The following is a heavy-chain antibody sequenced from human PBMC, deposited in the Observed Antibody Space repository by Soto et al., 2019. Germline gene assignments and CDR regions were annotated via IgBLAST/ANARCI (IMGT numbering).Heavy chain of an antibody. CDR3: ARPPYYYDSSGYYFDY. CDR2: ISYDGSNK. V-gene: IGHV3-30-3*01. D-gene: IGHD3-22*01. Sequence: QVQLVESGGGVVQPGRSLRLSCAASGFTFSSYAMHWVRQAPGKGLEWVAVISYDGSNKYYADSVKGRFTISRDNSKNTLYLQMNSLRAEDTAVYHCARPPYYYDSSGYYFDYWGQGTLVTVSS. CDR1: GFTFSSYA. J-gene: IGHJ4*02.